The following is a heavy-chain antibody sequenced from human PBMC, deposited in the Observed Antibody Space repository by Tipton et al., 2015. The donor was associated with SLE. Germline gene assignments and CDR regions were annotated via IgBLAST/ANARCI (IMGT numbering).Heavy chain of an antibody. CDR3: ARLISAYDCNFDY. V-gene: IGHV4-59*12. CDR2: IYHLGST. CDR1: GGSISSFY. D-gene: IGHD5-12*01. Sequence: TLSLTCSVSGGSISSFYWSWIRQTPGKRLEWIGYIYHLGSTEYNPSLESRVTILVDTSKNRLFLNLISVTAADTALYYCARLISAYDCNFDYWGQGTLVTVSS. J-gene: IGHJ4*02.